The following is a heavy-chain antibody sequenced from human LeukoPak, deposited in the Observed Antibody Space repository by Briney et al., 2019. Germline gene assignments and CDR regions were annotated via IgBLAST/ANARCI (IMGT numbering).Heavy chain of an antibody. Sequence: ASVKVSCKASGYTFVGYYLHWVRQAPGQGLEWMAWIDPSTGNTHFAQKFQGRITVTRDTSISTTYMELSWLTSDDTALYYCAREYSASEHWGQGTLVTVSS. CDR3: AREYSASEH. V-gene: IGHV1-2*02. CDR2: IDPSTGNT. J-gene: IGHJ1*01. CDR1: GYTFVGYY. D-gene: IGHD4-11*01.